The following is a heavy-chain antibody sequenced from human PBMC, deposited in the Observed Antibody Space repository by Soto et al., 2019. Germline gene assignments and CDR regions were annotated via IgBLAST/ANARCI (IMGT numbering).Heavy chain of an antibody. CDR3: ARDPYHYSYYGLDV. J-gene: IGHJ6*02. CDR1: GFAFSRHW. V-gene: IGHV3-74*01. CDR2: INNDGSIT. Sequence: EVQLVESGGGLVQPGGSLRLSCAASGFAFSRHWMHWVRQAPGKGLVWVSRINNDGSITTNTDSVKGRFTISRDNAQNTLFLEMNSLRVEDTAVYYCARDPYHYSYYGLDVWGQGTTVIVSS.